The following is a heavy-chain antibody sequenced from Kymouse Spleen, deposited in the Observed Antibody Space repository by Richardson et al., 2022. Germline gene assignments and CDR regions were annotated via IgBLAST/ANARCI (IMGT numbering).Heavy chain of an antibody. J-gene: IGHJ6*02. CDR3: ARDRRMVRGVNYYYYGMDV. Sequence: QVQLQESGPGLVKPSQTLSLTCTVSGGSISSGGYYWSWIRQHPGKGLEWIGYIYYSGSTYYNPSLKSRVTISVDTSKNQFSLKLSSVTAADTAVYYCARDRRMVRGVNYYYYGMDVWGQGTTVTVSS. V-gene: IGHV4-31*03. CDR1: GGSISSGGYY. D-gene: IGHD3-10*01. CDR2: IYYSGST.